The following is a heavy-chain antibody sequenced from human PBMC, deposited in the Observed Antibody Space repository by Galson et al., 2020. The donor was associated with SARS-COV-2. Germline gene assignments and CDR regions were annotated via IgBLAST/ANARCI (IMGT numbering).Heavy chain of an antibody. D-gene: IGHD3-9*01. V-gene: IGHV3-33*01. Sequence: GGSLRLSCAASGFTFSSYGMHWVRQAPGKGLEWVAVIWYDGSNKYYADSVKGRFTISRDNSKNTLYLQMNSLRAKDTAVYYCARDGLHYDILTGYYPQYYYYGMDVWGQGTTVTVSS. CDR2: IWYDGSNK. CDR3: ARDGLHYDILTGYYPQYYYYGMDV. CDR1: GFTFSSYG. J-gene: IGHJ6*02.